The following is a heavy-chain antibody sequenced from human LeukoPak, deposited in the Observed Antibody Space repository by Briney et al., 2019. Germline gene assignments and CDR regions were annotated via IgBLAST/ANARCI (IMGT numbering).Heavy chain of an antibody. V-gene: IGHV3-23*01. CDR1: GFTFSSYA. CDR2: ISGSGGST. J-gene: IGHJ4*02. CDR3: AKVGQNYDILTYYFDY. D-gene: IGHD3-9*01. Sequence: GGSLRLSCAVSGFTFSSYAMNWVRQAPGKGLEWVSAISGSGGSTYYADSVKGRFTISRDTSKNALYLQMNSLRVEDTAVYYCAKVGQNYDILTYYFDYWGQGTLVTVSS.